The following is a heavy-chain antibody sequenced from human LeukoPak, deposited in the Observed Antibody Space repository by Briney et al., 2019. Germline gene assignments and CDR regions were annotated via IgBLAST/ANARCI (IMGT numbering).Heavy chain of an antibody. D-gene: IGHD3-10*01. CDR3: ARAYGSGSYYIWFDP. CDR2: ISSSSSYI. Sequence: PGGSLRLSCAASGFTFSSYSMNWVRQAPGKGLEWVSSISSSSSYIYYADSVKGRFTISRDNAKNSLYLQMNSLRAEDTAVYYCARAYGSGSYYIWFDPWGQGTLVTVSS. CDR1: GFTFSSYS. V-gene: IGHV3-21*01. J-gene: IGHJ5*02.